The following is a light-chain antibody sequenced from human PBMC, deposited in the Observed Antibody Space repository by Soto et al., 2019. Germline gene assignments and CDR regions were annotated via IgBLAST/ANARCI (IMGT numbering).Light chain of an antibody. CDR3: GTWDSSLSAWV. Sequence: QSVLTQPPSVSAAPGQTVTISCSGSSSNIGNNYVSWYQQLPGTAPKLLIYETDRRPSGIPDRFSGSKSGTSATLGITGLQTGDEAHYYCGTWDSSLSAWVFGGGTQLTVL. V-gene: IGLV1-51*02. CDR2: ETD. CDR1: SSNIGNNY. J-gene: IGLJ3*02.